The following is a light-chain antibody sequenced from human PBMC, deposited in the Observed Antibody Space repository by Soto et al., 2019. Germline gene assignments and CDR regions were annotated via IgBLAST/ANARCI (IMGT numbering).Light chain of an antibody. V-gene: IGKV1-27*01. J-gene: IGKJ2*01. Sequence: DIQMTQSPSSLSASVGDRVTITCRASQGISNYLAWYQQKPGKVPKLLIYAASTLQSGVPSRFSGSGSRTDFTLTISSLQPEDVATYYCQKYNSAPDFGQGTKLEIK. CDR2: AAS. CDR1: QGISNY. CDR3: QKYNSAPD.